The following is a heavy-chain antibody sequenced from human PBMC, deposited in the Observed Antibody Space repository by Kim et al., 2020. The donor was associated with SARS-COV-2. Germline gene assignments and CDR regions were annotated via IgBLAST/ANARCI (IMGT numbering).Heavy chain of an antibody. CDR3: AKSSAFFWFRGGLNAF. D-gene: IGHD3-10*01. CDR1: GFTFNNYA. Sequence: GGSLRLSCGASGFTFNNYAMHWVRQAPGKGLEWVAGISYDGSIKYYADSVKGQFTVSRDSSHNTLYLQMRSLRPEDTALYYCAKSSAFFWFRGGLNAF. J-gene: IGHJ3*01. V-gene: IGHV3-30*18. CDR2: ISYDGSIK.